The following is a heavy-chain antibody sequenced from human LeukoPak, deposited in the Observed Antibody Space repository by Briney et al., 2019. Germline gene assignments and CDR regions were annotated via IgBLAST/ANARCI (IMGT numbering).Heavy chain of an antibody. J-gene: IGHJ4*02. CDR2: ISSSGSTI. Sequence: GGSLRLSCAASGFTFSSYAMNWVRQAPGKGLEWVSYISSSGSTIYYADSVKGRFTISRDNAKNSLYLQMNSLRAEDTAVYYCAREHNLSIDYWGQGTLVTVSS. V-gene: IGHV3-48*03. D-gene: IGHD5-24*01. CDR1: GFTFSSYA. CDR3: AREHNLSIDY.